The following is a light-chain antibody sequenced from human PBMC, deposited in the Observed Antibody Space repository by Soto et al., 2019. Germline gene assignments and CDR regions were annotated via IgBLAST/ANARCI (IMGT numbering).Light chain of an antibody. J-gene: IGKJ2*01. CDR2: WAS. V-gene: IGKV4-1*01. Sequence: DIVMTQSPDSLAVSLGDRATINCKSSQSVLYSSNNKNYLAWYQQKPGQPPKLLIYWASTRESGVPDRFSGSGSGTDFTLTISSLRAEDVAVYYCQQYYSTPNTFGQGTKLEIK. CDR3: QQYYSTPNT. CDR1: QSVLYSSNNKNY.